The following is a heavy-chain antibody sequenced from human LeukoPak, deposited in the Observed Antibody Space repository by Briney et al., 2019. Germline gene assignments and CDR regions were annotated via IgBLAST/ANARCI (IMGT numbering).Heavy chain of an antibody. CDR1: GYSFTTYW. V-gene: IGHV5-51*01. D-gene: IGHD4-11*01. CDR3: ATPLTTPGGFDY. Sequence: GESLKISCKGSGYSFTTYWIGWVRQMPGKGLEWMGIIYPLDSDIRYSPSFQGQVTISAAKSITTAYLQWSSLQASDTAMYYCATPLTTPGGFDYWGQGTLATVSS. J-gene: IGHJ4*02. CDR2: IYPLDSDI.